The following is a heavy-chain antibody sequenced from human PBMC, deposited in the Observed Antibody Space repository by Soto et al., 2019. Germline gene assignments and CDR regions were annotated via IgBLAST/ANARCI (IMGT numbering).Heavy chain of an antibody. CDR3: ARVNVRSGRPNYYGMDV. CDR1: GGSISSSNW. D-gene: IGHD3-10*01. J-gene: IGHJ6*02. V-gene: IGHV4-4*02. CDR2: IYHSGST. Sequence: SETLSLTCAVSGGSISSSNWWSGVRQPPGKGLEWIGEIYHSGSTNYNPSLKSRVTISVDRSKNQFSLKLSSVTAADTAVYYCARVNVRSGRPNYYGMDVWGQGTTVTVSS.